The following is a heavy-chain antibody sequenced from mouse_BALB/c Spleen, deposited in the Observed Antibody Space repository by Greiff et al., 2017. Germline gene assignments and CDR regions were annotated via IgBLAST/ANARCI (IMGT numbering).Heavy chain of an antibody. CDR2: IRLKSNNYAT. Sequence: EVKLMESGGGLVQPGGSMKLSCVASGFTFSNYWMNWVRQSPEKGLEWVAEIRLKSNNYATHYAESVKGRFTISRDDSKSSVYLQMNNLRAEDTGIYYCTRPFYYGHFAYWGQGTLVTVSA. V-gene: IGHV6-6*02. D-gene: IGHD1-2*01. J-gene: IGHJ3*01. CDR3: TRPFYYGHFAY. CDR1: GFTFSNYW.